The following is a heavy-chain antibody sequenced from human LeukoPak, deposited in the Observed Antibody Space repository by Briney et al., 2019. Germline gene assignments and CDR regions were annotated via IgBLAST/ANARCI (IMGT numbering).Heavy chain of an antibody. J-gene: IGHJ6*03. D-gene: IGHD6-13*01. Sequence: SETLSLTCTVSGGSISSYYWSWIRQPPGKGLEWIGSIYYSGSTYYNPSLKSRVTISVDTSKNQFSLKLSSVTAADTAVYYCARRRIAAAGTLYYYYMDVWGKGTTVTISS. CDR2: IYYSGST. CDR1: GGSISSYY. V-gene: IGHV4-59*05. CDR3: ARRRIAAAGTLYYYYMDV.